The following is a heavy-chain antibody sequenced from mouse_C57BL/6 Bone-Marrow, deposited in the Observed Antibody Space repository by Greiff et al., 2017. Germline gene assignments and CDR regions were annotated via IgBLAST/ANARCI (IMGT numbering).Heavy chain of an antibody. CDR2: IYPGSGST. V-gene: IGHV1-55*01. CDR3: ARPYYSNYWYFDV. D-gene: IGHD2-5*01. J-gene: IGHJ1*03. Sequence: QVQLQQPGAELVKPGASVKMSCKASGYTFTSYWITWVKQRPGQGLEWIGDIYPGSGSTNYNEKFKTKATLTVDTSSSTAYMQLSSLTSDDSAVYYCARPYYSNYWYFDVWGTGTTVTVSS. CDR1: GYTFTSYW.